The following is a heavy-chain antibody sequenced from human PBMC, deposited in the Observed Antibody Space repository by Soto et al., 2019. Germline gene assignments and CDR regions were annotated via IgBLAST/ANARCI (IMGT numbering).Heavy chain of an antibody. J-gene: IGHJ4*02. CDR2: IYYSGST. CDR1: GGSISSSSYY. Sequence: QLQLQESGPGLVKPSETLSLTCTVSGGSISSSSYYWGWIRQPPGKGLEWIGSIYYSGSTYYNPSLKSRVTISVDTSKNQFALKLSSVTAADTAVYYCARLPHSAWFGELLYPQLRSFDYWGQGTLVTVSS. V-gene: IGHV4-39*01. CDR3: ARLPHSAWFGELLYPQLRSFDY. D-gene: IGHD3-10*01.